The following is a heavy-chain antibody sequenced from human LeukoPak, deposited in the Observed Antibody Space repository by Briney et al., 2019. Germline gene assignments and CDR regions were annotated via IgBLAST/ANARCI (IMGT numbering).Heavy chain of an antibody. V-gene: IGHV4-34*01. D-gene: IGHD3-22*01. CDR1: GGSFSGYY. CDR3: ARLHYYDSSGQDY. CDR2: INHSGST. Sequence: SETLSLTCAVYGGSFSGYYWSWIRQPPGKGPEWIGEINHSGSTNYNPSLKSRVTISVDTSKNQFSLKLSSVTAADTAVYYCARLHYYDSSGQDYWGQGTLVTVSS. J-gene: IGHJ4*02.